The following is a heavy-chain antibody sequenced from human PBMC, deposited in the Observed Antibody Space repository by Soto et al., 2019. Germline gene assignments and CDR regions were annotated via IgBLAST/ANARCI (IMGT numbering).Heavy chain of an antibody. CDR3: ARDGVVLMLYADPDFNYYLDY. D-gene: IGHD2-8*01. CDR2: ISAYNGNT. CDR1: GYTFTSYG. J-gene: IGHJ4*02. V-gene: IGHV1-18*01. Sequence: ASVKVSCKASGYTFTSYGISWVRQAPGQGLEWMGWISAYNGNTNYAQKLQGRVTMTTDTSTSTAYMELRSLRSDDTAVYYCARDGVVLMLYADPDFNYYLDYWGQGTLVTVSS.